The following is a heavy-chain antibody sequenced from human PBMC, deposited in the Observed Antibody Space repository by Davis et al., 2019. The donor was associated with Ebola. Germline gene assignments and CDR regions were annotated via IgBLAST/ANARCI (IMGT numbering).Heavy chain of an antibody. CDR2: INPNSGGT. CDR1: GYIFTGYY. CDR3: ARGRPDSGSNYVNY. Sequence: ASVKVSRKASGYIFTGYYMHWVRQAPGQGLEWMGWINPNSGGTNYAQKFQGRVTMTSDTSISTAYMELSGLKLDDTAVYYCARGRPDSGSNYVNYWGQGALVTVSS. J-gene: IGHJ4*02. V-gene: IGHV1-2*02. D-gene: IGHD1-26*01.